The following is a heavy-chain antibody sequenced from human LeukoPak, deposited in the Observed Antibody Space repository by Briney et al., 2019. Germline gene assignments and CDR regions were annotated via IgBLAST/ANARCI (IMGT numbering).Heavy chain of an antibody. J-gene: IGHJ5*02. CDR3: ARRLTQYDCFDP. CDR2: TYYRSTWYN. D-gene: IGHD2-2*01. Sequence: SQTLSLTCAISGDSDSSNSVTWNWIRQSPSRGLEWLGRTYYRSTWYNDYAVSVRGRITVNPDTSKNQFSLHLNSVTPEDTAVYYCARRLTQYDCFDPWGQGILVTVSS. V-gene: IGHV6-1*01. CDR1: GDSDSSNSVT.